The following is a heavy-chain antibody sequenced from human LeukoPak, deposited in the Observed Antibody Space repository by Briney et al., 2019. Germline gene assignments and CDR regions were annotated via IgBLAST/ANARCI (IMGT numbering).Heavy chain of an antibody. D-gene: IGHD3/OR15-3a*01. V-gene: IGHV4-59*12. J-gene: IGHJ4*02. CDR2: IYSGTT. CDR3: ASGEFRHGLQVDY. Sequence: SETLSLTCTVSGDSISSYYWNWIRQPPGKGLEWIGYIYSGTTNYNPSLKSRVTMSRDTSKNQFSLNLSSLTAADTAVYYCASGEFRHGLQVDYWSQGTLVAVSS. CDR1: GDSISSYY.